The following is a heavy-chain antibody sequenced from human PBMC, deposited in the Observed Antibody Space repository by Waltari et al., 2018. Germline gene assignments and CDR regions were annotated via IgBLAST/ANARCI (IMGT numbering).Heavy chain of an antibody. Sequence: QVQLQESGPGLVEPSETLSLTCTVSGDSIRGHYWSWIRQPPGKGLEWIGYIFNSATTNYNPSLKSRVTISADMSKNQLARRLTSMTAADTAVYYCARGYGAYCGEDCSDPFDIWGRGTMVTVSS. J-gene: IGHJ3*02. D-gene: IGHD2-21*01. V-gene: IGHV4-59*11. CDR1: GDSIRGHY. CDR3: ARGYGAYCGEDCSDPFDI. CDR2: IFNSATT.